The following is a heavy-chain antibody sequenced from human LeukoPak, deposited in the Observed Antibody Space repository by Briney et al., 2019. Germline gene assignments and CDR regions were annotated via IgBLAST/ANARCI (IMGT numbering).Heavy chain of an antibody. V-gene: IGHV3-23*01. CDR3: AKTPTRVGWYFDL. J-gene: IGHJ2*01. Sequence: PGGSLRLSCAASGFTFSNYAMSWVRQAPGKGLDWISAISGSSGSTYYADSVRGRFTISRDNSKNTLYLQMSSLRVEDTAVYYCAKTPTRVGWYFDLWGRGTPVTVSS. D-gene: IGHD1-26*01. CDR2: ISGSSGST. CDR1: GFTFSNYA.